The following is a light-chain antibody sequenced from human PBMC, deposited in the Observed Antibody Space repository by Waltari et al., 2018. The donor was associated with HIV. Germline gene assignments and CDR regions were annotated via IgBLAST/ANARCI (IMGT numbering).Light chain of an antibody. V-gene: IGLV2-14*03. CDR1: SSDVGGYNH. J-gene: IGLJ1*01. CDR3: TSYTTINTYV. CDR2: DVS. Sequence: QSALTQPASVSGSPGQSLTISCTGTSSDVGGYNHVSWYQQHPAKAPKVIIYDVSNRPSGGSNRFSGSKSGNTASLTISGLQAEDEADYYCTSYTTINTYVFGSGTKVTVL.